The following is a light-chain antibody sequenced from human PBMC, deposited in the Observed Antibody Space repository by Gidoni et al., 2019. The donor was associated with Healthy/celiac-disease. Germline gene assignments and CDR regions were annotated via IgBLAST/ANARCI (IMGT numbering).Light chain of an antibody. CDR2: EAS. Sequence: DIQMTQSPSSLSASVGDRVTITRHASQDISNYLNWYQQKPGKAPKLLIYEASNLETGVPARFSGSGSGTDFTFNISSLQPEDVAAYYCQQYDNLPFTFGGXTKVEIK. J-gene: IGKJ4*01. CDR3: QQYDNLPFT. CDR1: QDISNY. V-gene: IGKV1-33*01.